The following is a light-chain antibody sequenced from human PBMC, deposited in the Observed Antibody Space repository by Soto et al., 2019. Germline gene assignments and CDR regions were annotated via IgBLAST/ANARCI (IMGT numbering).Light chain of an antibody. V-gene: IGKV3-15*01. Sequence: EIVLAESPATLSLSPGERATLSCRASQSLGSNLAWYQQKPGQAPRLLIYGASTRATGIPARFSGSGSGTEFTLTISSLQSEDFAVYYCQQYNNWRVTFGQGTRVDIK. CDR2: GAS. CDR3: QQYNNWRVT. CDR1: QSLGSN. J-gene: IGKJ1*01.